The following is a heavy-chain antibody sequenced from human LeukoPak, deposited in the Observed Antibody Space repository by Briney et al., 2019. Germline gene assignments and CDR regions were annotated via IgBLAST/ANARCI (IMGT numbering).Heavy chain of an antibody. Sequence: QSGGSLRLSCAASGFTVSSNYMSWVRQAPGKGLEWVSVIYSGGSTYYADSVKGRFTISRDNSENTLYLQMNSLRAEDTAVYYCARGGTALTSCYNWGQGTLVTVSS. CDR3: ARGGTALTSCYN. CDR1: GFTVSSNY. D-gene: IGHD2-2*02. CDR2: IYSGGST. V-gene: IGHV3-66*01. J-gene: IGHJ4*02.